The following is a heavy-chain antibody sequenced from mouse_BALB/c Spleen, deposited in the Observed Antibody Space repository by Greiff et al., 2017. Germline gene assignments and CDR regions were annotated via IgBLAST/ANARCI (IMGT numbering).Heavy chain of an antibody. J-gene: IGHJ2*01. V-gene: IGHV2-6-5*01. D-gene: IGHD1-1*01. CDR2: IWGGGST. Sequence: QVQLQQSGPGLVAPSQSLSITCTVSGFSLTDYGVSWIRQPPGKGLEWLGVIWGGGSTYYNSALKSRLSISKDNSKSQVFLKMNSLQTDDTAMYYCAKESPNYYGSSYFDYWGQGTTLTVSS. CDR1: GFSLTDYG. CDR3: AKESPNYYGSSYFDY.